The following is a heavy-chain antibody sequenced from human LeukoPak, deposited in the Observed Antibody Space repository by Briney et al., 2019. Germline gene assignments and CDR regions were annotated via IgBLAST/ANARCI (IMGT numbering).Heavy chain of an antibody. D-gene: IGHD1-26*01. Sequence: RASVKVSCKASGYSFTNYYMHWVRQAPGQGLEWMGIINPSGGSTSYAQKFQGRVSMTRDTSKNQFSLKLSSVTAADTAVYYCARHIVGAPVLGHAFDIWGQGTMVTVSS. CDR2: INPSGGST. J-gene: IGHJ3*02. V-gene: IGHV1-46*01. CDR1: GYSFTNYY. CDR3: ARHIVGAPVLGHAFDI.